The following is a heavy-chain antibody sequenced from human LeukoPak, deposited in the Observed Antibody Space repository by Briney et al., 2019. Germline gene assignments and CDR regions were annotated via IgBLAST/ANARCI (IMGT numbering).Heavy chain of an antibody. CDR2: ISSSGSYI. J-gene: IGHJ1*01. CDR1: GFTFSTYS. CDR3: ARAGYSMDTEYFQH. V-gene: IGHV3-21*01. Sequence: GGSLRLSCAASGFTFSTYSMNWVRQAPGKGLEWVSSISSSGSYIYYADSVKGRFTISRDNAKSSLYLQMNSLRAEDTAVYYCARAGYSMDTEYFQHWGQGTLVTVSS. D-gene: IGHD5-18*01.